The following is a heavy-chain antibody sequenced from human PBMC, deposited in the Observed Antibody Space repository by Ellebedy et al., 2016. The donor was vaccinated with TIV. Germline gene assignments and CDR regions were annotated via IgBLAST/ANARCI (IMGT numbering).Heavy chain of an antibody. CDR2: ISSGSAT. V-gene: IGHV3-48*02. J-gene: IGHJ4*02. Sequence: GESPKISCAASGFTFSTYSMNWVRQAPGKGLEWVSYISSGSATYYTDSVEGRFTSSRDNAKNSLHLQMNSLRDEDTAVYYCVRERSFSPDYWGQGTLVTVSS. D-gene: IGHD3-10*01. CDR3: VRERSFSPDY. CDR1: GFTFSTYS.